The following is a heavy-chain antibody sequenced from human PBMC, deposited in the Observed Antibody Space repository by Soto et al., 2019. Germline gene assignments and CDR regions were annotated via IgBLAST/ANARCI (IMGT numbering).Heavy chain of an antibody. J-gene: IGHJ6*02. V-gene: IGHV3-30*18. Sequence: QVQLVESGGGVVQPGRSLRLSCAASGFTFSSYGMHWVRQAPGKGLEWVAVISYDGSNKYYADSVKGRFTISRDNSKNTLYLQMNSLRAEDTAVYYCAKAGYYDYGMDVWGQGTTVTVSS. CDR3: AKAGYYDYGMDV. CDR2: ISYDGSNK. CDR1: GFTFSSYG.